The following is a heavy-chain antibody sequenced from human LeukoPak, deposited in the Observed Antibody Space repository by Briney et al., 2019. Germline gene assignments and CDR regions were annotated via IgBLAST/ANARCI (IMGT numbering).Heavy chain of an antibody. CDR1: GGSFSGYY. Sequence: SETLSLTCAVYGGSFSGYYWSWIRQPPGKGLEWIGEINHSGSTNYNPSLKSRVTISVDTSKNQFSLKLSSVTAADTAVCYCARVRYGIVVWGQGTLVTVSS. J-gene: IGHJ4*02. V-gene: IGHV4-34*01. CDR3: ARVRYGIVV. CDR2: INHSGST. D-gene: IGHD3-22*01.